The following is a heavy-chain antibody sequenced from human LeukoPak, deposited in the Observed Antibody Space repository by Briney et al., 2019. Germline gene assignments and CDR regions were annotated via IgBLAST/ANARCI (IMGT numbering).Heavy chain of an antibody. D-gene: IGHD6-19*01. CDR1: GFTFSSYS. CDR3: ARASGTSGWYPAFDY. V-gene: IGHV3-21*01. CDR2: ITPSSAYI. J-gene: IGHJ4*02. Sequence: GESLRLSCAASGFTFSSYSMNWVRQAPGMGLEWVSSITPSSAYIYYADSVKGRFSISRDNANNSLSLQMNSLRAEDTAVYYCARASGTSGWYPAFDYWGQGVLVTVSS.